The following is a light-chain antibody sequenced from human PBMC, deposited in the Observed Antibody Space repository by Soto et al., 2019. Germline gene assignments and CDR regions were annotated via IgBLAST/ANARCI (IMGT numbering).Light chain of an antibody. CDR1: SGHSNYA. Sequence: QSVLTQSPSASASLGASVKLTCIPSSGHSNYAIEWHQQQPETGPRYLMKVNSGGSHIKGDGIPDRFSGASSGAERYLFISSLQSEDEADYYYRTWGTGSASVVFGGGTQLTVL. CDR2: VNSGGSH. CDR3: RTWGTGSASVV. J-gene: IGLJ7*01. V-gene: IGLV4-69*01.